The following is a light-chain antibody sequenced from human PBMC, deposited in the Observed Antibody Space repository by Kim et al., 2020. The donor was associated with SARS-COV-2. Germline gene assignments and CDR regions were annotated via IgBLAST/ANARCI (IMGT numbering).Light chain of an antibody. V-gene: IGKV3-20*01. J-gene: IGKJ4*01. CDR2: DTS. CDR1: PSVSNTS. CDR3: QHYGSPTLT. Sequence: SPGERATLSCRASPSVSNTSVAWYQQKPGQAPRLLIYDTSSRATGIADRFSGSGSGTDFTLTISRLEPEDFAVFYCQHYGSPTLTFGGGTKVDIK.